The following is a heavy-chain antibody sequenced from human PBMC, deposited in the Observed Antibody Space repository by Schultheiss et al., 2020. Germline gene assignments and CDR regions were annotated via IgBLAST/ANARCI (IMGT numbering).Heavy chain of an antibody. CDR1: GGSFSGYY. CDR2: IYYSGST. Sequence: SETLSLTCAVYGGSFSGYYWSWIRQPPGKGLEWIGSIYYSGSTYYNPSLKSRVTISVDTSKNQFSLKLSSVTAADTAVYYCARLSWELSFDYWGQGTLVTVSS. J-gene: IGHJ4*02. D-gene: IGHD1-26*01. CDR3: ARLSWELSFDY. V-gene: IGHV4-34*01.